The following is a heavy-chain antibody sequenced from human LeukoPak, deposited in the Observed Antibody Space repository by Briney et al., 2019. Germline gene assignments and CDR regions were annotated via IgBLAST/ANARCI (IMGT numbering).Heavy chain of an antibody. CDR1: GFTFRNIW. J-gene: IGHJ4*02. CDR3: TTATSVTTSWS. D-gene: IGHD5-24*01. V-gene: IGHV3-15*01. Sequence: GGSLRLSCAASGFTFRNIWMTWVRQAPGKGLEWVGRIRSNSDGGTADYAAPVKGRFTISRDDPKTTLYLQLNSLKAEDTAVYYCTTATSVTTSWSWGQGTLVTVSS. CDR2: IRSNSDGGTA.